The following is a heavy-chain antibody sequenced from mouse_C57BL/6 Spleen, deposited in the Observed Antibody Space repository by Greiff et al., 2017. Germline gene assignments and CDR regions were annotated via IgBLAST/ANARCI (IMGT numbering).Heavy chain of an antibody. D-gene: IGHD2-2*01. V-gene: IGHV5-17*01. CDR1: GFTFSDYG. CDR2: ISSGSSTI. CDR3: ARSRVTTYYAMDY. Sequence: EVMLVESGGGLVKPGGSLKLSCAASGFTFSDYGMHWVRQAPEKGLEWVAYISSGSSTIYYADTVQGRFTISRDNAKNTLFLQMTSLRSEDTAMYYCARSRVTTYYAMDYWGQVTSVTVSS. J-gene: IGHJ4*01.